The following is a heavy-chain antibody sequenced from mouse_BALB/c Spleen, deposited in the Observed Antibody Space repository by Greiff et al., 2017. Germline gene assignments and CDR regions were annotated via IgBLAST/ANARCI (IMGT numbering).Heavy chain of an antibody. CDR3: ASQFLVYDYDAMDY. CDR1: GFSLTSYG. J-gene: IGHJ4*01. CDR2: IWAGGST. D-gene: IGHD2-3*01. Sequence: VKLQESGPGLVAPSQSLSITCTVSGFSLTSYGVHWVRQPPGKGLEWLGVIWAGGSTNYNSALMSRLSISKDNSKSQVFLKMNSLQTDDTAMYYCASQFLVYDYDAMDYWGQGTSVTVSS. V-gene: IGHV2-9*02.